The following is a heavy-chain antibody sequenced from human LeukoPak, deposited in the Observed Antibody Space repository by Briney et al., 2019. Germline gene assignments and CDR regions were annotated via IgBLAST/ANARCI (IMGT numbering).Heavy chain of an antibody. Sequence: PGESLRLSCAASGFTFTSYSMNWVRQAPGKGLEWISYISSSSTSVYYADSVKGRFTVSRDNAKQTLYLHMFSLRVADTAVYYCARDGYGDYAVNFWGQGTLVTVSS. CDR1: GFTFTSYS. CDR3: ARDGYGDYAVNF. V-gene: IGHV3-48*01. D-gene: IGHD4-17*01. CDR2: ISSSSTSV. J-gene: IGHJ4*02.